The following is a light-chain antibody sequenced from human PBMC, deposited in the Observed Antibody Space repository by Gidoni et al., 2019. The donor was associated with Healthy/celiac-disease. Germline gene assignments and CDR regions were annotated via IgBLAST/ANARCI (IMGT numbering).Light chain of an antibody. CDR2: LGS. CDR1: QSLLHSNGYDY. V-gene: IGKV2-28*01. CDR3: MQALQTPIT. Sequence: TQSPLHLPVTPGEPASISCRSSQSLLHSNGYDYLQWYLQTPGQSPQLLIYLGSNRASGVPDRFSGSGSGTDFTLKSSRVEAEDVGIYYCMQALQTPITFGHXTRLDIK. J-gene: IGKJ5*01.